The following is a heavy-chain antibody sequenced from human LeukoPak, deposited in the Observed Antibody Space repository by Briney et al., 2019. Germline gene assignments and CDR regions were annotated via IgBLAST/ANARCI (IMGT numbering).Heavy chain of an antibody. D-gene: IGHD5-18*01. CDR1: GYTFTSYG. CDR3: ARDRSRHTAMDKVSLDY. Sequence: ASVKLSCEASGYTFTSYGISWVRQAPGQGLEWMGWISAYNGNTNYAQKLQGRVTITTDTSKSTAYMELRSLRSDDTAVYYCARDRSRHTAMDKVSLDYWGQGTLVTVSS. CDR2: ISAYNGNT. J-gene: IGHJ4*01. V-gene: IGHV1-18*01.